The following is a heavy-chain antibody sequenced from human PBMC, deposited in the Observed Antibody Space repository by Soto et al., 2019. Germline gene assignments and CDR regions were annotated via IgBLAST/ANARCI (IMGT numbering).Heavy chain of an antibody. CDR2: ISSSRSYI. V-gene: IGHV3-21*01. CDR3: ARDPAMVRGENWYFDL. CDR1: GFTFSSYS. Sequence: EVQLVESGGGLVKPGGSLRLSCAASGFTFSSYSMNWVRQAPGKGLEWVSSISSSRSYIYYADSVRGRFTISRDDANNSLYLQMNSLRAEDTAVYYCARDPAMVRGENWYFDLWGRGTLVTVSS. D-gene: IGHD3-10*01. J-gene: IGHJ2*01.